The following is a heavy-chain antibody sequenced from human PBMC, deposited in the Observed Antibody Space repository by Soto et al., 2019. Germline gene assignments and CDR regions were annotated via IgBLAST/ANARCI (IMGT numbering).Heavy chain of an antibody. J-gene: IGHJ4*02. CDR1: GGSISSGDYY. CDR2: IYYSGST. CDR3: ASNSYGYTFSYY. V-gene: IGHV4-30-4*01. D-gene: IGHD5-18*01. Sequence: QVQLQESGPGLVKPSQTLSLTCTVSGGSISSGDYYWSWIRQPPGKGLEWIGYIYYSGSTYYKPSLKSRVTISLDTSKNQCSLKLSSVTAADTAVYYCASNSYGYTFSYYWGQGTLVTVSS.